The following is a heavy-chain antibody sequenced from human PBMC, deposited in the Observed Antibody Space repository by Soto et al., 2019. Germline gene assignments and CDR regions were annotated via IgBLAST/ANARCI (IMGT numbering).Heavy chain of an antibody. V-gene: IGHV3-23*01. J-gene: IGHJ4*02. CDR2: ISGSADIT. CDR1: GFTFSKFA. CDR3: AIDIAAGQGYRIFDS. Sequence: PGGSLRLSCAASGFTFSKFAMSWVRQAPGKGLEWVSTISGSADITFNADSVKGRFTTSRDNSKNTLFVQMDSLRVEDTAVYYCAIDIAAGQGYRIFDSWGQGTLVTVSS. D-gene: IGHD5-18*01.